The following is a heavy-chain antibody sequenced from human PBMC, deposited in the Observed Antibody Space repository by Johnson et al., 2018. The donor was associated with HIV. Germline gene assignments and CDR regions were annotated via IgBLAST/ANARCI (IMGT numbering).Heavy chain of an antibody. Sequence: VQLVESGGGLVQPGGSLRLSCAASGFTFSSYWMSWVRQAPGKGLEWVANINPDGSAKYYVDSVKGRFTISRDNAKNSLYLEMKSLRAEDTAVYYCARDSAVTITFDIWGQGTMVTVSS. CDR1: GFTFSSYW. J-gene: IGHJ3*02. CDR3: ARDSAVTITFDI. CDR2: INPDGSAK. D-gene: IGHD4-17*01. V-gene: IGHV3-7*01.